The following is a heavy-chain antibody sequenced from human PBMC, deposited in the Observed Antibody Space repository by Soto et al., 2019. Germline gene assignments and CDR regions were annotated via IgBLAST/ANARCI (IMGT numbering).Heavy chain of an antibody. CDR1: GFTFSNAW. Sequence: EVQLVESGGGWVKPGGSLRLSCAASGFTFSNAWMSWVRQAPGKGLEWVGRIKSKTDGGTTDYAAPVKGRFTISREDSNNTLYLQMNSLKTDDTAVYYCTTDRDDITMIVVVKNWFDPWVQGTLVAVSS. V-gene: IGHV3-15*01. CDR2: IKSKTDGGTT. J-gene: IGHJ5*02. D-gene: IGHD3-22*01. CDR3: TTDRDDITMIVVVKNWFDP.